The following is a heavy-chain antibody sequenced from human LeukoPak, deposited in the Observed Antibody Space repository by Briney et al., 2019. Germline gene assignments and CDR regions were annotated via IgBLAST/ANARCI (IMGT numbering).Heavy chain of an antibody. J-gene: IGHJ4*02. D-gene: IGHD6-19*01. CDR3: ARGGYSSAWSPLDY. CDR1: GYTFTSHG. Sequence: ASVKVSCKASGYTFTSHGISWVRQAPGQGLEWMGWISTYNGNTHSAQKLQGRITMTTDTSTSTDYMELRSLTSDDTAMYYCARGGYSSAWSPLDYWGQGTLVTVSS. V-gene: IGHV1-18*01. CDR2: ISTYNGNT.